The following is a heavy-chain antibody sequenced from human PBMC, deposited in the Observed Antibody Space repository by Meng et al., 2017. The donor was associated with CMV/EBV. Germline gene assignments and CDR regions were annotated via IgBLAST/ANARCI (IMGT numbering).Heavy chain of an antibody. CDR3: ARAHDYCDYARGWCGMDV. Sequence: ASVNVSCKASGYTFTGYYMHWVRQPLGQGLEWMGWINPNSSGTNYAQKFQGTVTMTRDTSISTAYMELSRLRYDDTAVYYCARAHDYCDYARGWCGMDVWGQGTTVTVSS. D-gene: IGHD4-17*01. CDR2: INPNSSGT. CDR1: GYTFTGYY. V-gene: IGHV1-2*02. J-gene: IGHJ6*02.